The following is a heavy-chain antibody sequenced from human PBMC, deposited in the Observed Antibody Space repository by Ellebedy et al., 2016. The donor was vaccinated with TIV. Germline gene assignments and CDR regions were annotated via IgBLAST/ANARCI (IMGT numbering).Heavy chain of an antibody. Sequence: AASVKVSCKASGYTFTSYDINWVRQATGQGLEWMGWMNPNSGNTEYAQKFQGSVTMTRNTSITTAFMELSSLRSEDTAVYYCARGPFMITFGGVIMDVWGQGTTVTVSS. CDR3: ARGPFMITFGGVIMDV. J-gene: IGHJ6*02. V-gene: IGHV1-8*02. CDR2: MNPNSGNT. D-gene: IGHD3-16*02. CDR1: GYTFTSYD.